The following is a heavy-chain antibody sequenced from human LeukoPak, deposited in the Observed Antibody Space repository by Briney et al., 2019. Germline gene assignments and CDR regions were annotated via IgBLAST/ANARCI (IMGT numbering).Heavy chain of an antibody. CDR3: ARVSYGGNSIDY. D-gene: IGHD4-23*01. J-gene: IGHJ4*02. V-gene: IGHV1-2*02. Sequence: ASVKVSCKASGYTFTGYYMHWVRQAPGQGLEWMGWINPNSGGTNYAQKFQGRVTMTRDTSISTAYMELSRLRSDDTAMYYCARVSYGGNSIDYWGQGTLVTVSS. CDR1: GYTFTGYY. CDR2: INPNSGGT.